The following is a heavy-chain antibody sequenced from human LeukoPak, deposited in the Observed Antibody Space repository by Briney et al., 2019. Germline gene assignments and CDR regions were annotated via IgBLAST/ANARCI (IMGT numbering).Heavy chain of an antibody. CDR2: ISTGDSAI. D-gene: IGHD3-10*01. Sequence: GGSLRLSCAASGFSFRSYEMNWVRQAPGQGLEWVSFISTGDSAISYAESVKGRVTISRDNAKNSLYLQMNGLRAEDTAVYYCARGRSITLLRGVAMSDGFDVWGQGAMVTVSS. J-gene: IGHJ3*01. CDR3: ARGRSITLLRGVAMSDGFDV. V-gene: IGHV3-48*03. CDR1: GFSFRSYE.